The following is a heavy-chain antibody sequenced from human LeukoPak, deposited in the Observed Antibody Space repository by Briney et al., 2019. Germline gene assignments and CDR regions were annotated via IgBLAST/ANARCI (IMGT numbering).Heavy chain of an antibody. CDR2: INPNSGGT. CDR3: ARGLVGATIDY. Sequence: ASVKVSCKASGYTFTGYYMHWVRQAPGQGLEWMGRINPNSGGTNYAQKFQGRVTMTRDTSISAAYMELSRLRSDNTAVYYCARGLVGATIDYWGQGTLVTVSS. D-gene: IGHD1-26*01. V-gene: IGHV1-2*06. J-gene: IGHJ4*02. CDR1: GYTFTGYY.